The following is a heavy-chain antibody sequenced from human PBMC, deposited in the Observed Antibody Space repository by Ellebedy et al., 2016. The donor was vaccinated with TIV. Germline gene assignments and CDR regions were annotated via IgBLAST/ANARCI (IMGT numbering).Heavy chain of an antibody. J-gene: IGHJ3*02. CDR2: IWYDGSNK. D-gene: IGHD3-10*01. V-gene: IGHV3-33*01. CDR3: ARRSSHDYYGSGSYYKTPDDAFDI. Sequence: GESLKISCAASGFTFSSYGMHWVRQAPGKGLEWVAVIWYDGSNKYYADSVKGRFTISRDNSKNTLYLQMNSLRAEDTAVYYCARRSSHDYYGSGSYYKTPDDAFDIWGQGTMVTVSS. CDR1: GFTFSSYG.